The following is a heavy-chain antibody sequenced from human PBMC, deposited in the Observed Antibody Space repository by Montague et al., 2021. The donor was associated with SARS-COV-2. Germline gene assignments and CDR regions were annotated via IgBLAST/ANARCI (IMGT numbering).Heavy chain of an antibody. CDR2: ISYDGINK. Sequence: SLRLSCAASGFTFSSYSMHWVRQAPGKGLEWVTVISYDGINKYYTDSVKGRFTISRDNSKNTLYLQMNSLRPEDTAVYYCARVFSGTYLDYFVYWGQGTLVAVSS. J-gene: IGHJ4*02. V-gene: IGHV3-30*04. D-gene: IGHD1-26*01. CDR3: ARVFSGTYLDYFVY. CDR1: GFTFSSYS.